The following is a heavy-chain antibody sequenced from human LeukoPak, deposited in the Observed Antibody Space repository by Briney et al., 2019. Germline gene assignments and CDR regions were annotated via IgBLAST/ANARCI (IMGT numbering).Heavy chain of an antibody. CDR1: GGTFSSYA. CDR3: ARDGDYGDYLWELDY. Sequence: VASVKVSCKASGGTFSSYAISWVRQAPGQGLEWMGWISAYNGNTNYAQKFQGRVTMTTDTSTSTAYMELRSLRSDDTAVYYCARDGDYGDYLWELDYWGRGTLVIVSS. J-gene: IGHJ4*02. V-gene: IGHV1-18*01. D-gene: IGHD4-17*01. CDR2: ISAYNGNT.